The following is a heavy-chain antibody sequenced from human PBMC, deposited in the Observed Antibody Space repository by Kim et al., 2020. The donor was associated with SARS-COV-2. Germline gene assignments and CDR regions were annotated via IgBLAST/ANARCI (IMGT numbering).Heavy chain of an antibody. J-gene: IGHJ6*02. V-gene: IGHV3-48*03. D-gene: IGHD4-17*01. CDR1: GFTFSSYE. Sequence: GGSLRLSCAASGFTFSSYEMNWVRQAPGKGLEWVSYISSSGSTIYYADSVKGRFTISRDNAKNSLYLQMNSLRAEDTAVYYCARDRLTRLRHYYYGMDVWGQGTTVTVSS. CDR2: ISSSGSTI. CDR3: ARDRLTRLRHYYYGMDV.